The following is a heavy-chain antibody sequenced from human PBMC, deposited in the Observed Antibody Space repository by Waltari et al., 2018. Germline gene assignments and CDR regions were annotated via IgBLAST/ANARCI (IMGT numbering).Heavy chain of an antibody. J-gene: IGHJ5*02. CDR3: VRGIYYYETSGYYPNWFDP. CDR2: ISRYGHNT. Sequence: EVQLVESGGGLVQPGGSLRLSCSGSGFTFSYYAMHWVRQAPGKGLEYGAAISRYGHNTYYADSVKGRFTISRDNSKNTLYLQMSSLRTEDTAVYYGVRGIYYYETSGYYPNWFDPWGRGTLVTVSS. V-gene: IGHV3-64D*08. D-gene: IGHD3-22*01. CDR1: GFTFSYYA.